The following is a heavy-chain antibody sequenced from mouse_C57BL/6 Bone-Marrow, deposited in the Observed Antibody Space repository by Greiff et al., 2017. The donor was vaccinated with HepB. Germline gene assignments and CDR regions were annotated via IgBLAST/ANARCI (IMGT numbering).Heavy chain of an antibody. V-gene: IGHV1-64*01. J-gene: IGHJ4*01. CDR3: ARDVRLAYYAMDY. Sequence: QVQLQQPGAELVKPGASVKLSCKASGYTFTSYWMHWVKQRPGQGLEWIGKIGPGSGSTYYNEKFKGKATLTADKSSSTAYMQLSSLTSEDSAVYFCARDVRLAYYAMDYWGQGTSVTVSS. CDR2: IGPGSGST. CDR1: GYTFTSYW. D-gene: IGHD3-2*02.